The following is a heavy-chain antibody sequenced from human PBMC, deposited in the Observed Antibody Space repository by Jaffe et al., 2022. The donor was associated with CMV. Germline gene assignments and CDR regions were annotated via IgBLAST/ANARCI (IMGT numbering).Heavy chain of an antibody. J-gene: IGHJ4*02. V-gene: IGHV3-23*01. CDR2: ITPSGRNT. D-gene: IGHD5-12*01. CDR1: GFTFRSYA. Sequence: EVQLLESGGGLVQPGGSLRLSCAASGFTFRSYAMSWVRQAPGKGLDWVSHITPSGRNTYYADSVKGRFTISRDNSKNTLYLQLNSLRVEDTAIYYCARDSPVGGYVGDYWGQGTLVTVSS. CDR3: ARDSPVGGYVGDY.